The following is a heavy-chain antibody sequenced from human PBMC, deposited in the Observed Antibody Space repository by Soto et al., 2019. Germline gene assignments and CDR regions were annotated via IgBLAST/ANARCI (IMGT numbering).Heavy chain of an antibody. CDR2: MFYSGLT. J-gene: IGHJ6*02. CDR3: APLSVSLSGPYGIHV. V-gene: IGHV4-39*01. CDR1: GYSVTSSDYY. D-gene: IGHD2-15*01. Sequence: PSETLSLTCSVYGYSVTSSDYYWAWIRQPPGKGLEWIGSMFYSGLTYYNPSLKSRVTLSVDTSKSQFSVRLNSVTAADTAVYYCAPLSVSLSGPYGIHVWGQGTTVTVSS.